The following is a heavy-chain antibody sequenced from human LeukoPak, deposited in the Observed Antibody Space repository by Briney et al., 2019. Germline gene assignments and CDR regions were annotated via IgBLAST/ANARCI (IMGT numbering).Heavy chain of an antibody. CDR2: ISSSSSYI. V-gene: IGHV3-21*04. CDR3: AKDSSITMIVVVMMSNYFDY. J-gene: IGHJ4*02. CDR1: GFTFSSYS. D-gene: IGHD3-22*01. Sequence: PGGSLRLSCAASGFTFSSYSMNWVRQAPGKGLEWVSSISSSSSYIYYADSVKGRFTISRDNSKNTLYLQMNSLRAEDTAVYYCAKDSSITMIVVVMMSNYFDYWGQGTLVTVSS.